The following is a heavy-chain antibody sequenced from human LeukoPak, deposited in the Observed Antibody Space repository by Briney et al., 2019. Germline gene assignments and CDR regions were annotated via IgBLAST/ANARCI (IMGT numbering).Heavy chain of an antibody. J-gene: IGHJ5*02. Sequence: PSETLSLTCTVSGGSISSSSYYWGWIRQPPGKGLEWIGSIYHSGSTYYNPSLKSRVTISVDTSKNQFSLKLSSVTAADTAVYYCARLTDYYDSSGYPNWFDPRGQGTLVTVSS. V-gene: IGHV4-39*01. D-gene: IGHD3-22*01. CDR3: ARLTDYYDSSGYPNWFDP. CDR1: GGSISSSSYY. CDR2: IYHSGST.